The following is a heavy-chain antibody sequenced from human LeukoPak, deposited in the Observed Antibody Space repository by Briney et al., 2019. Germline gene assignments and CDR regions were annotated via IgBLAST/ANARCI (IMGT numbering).Heavy chain of an antibody. CDR3: TTDSGSSLC. D-gene: IGHD1-26*01. Sequence: GGSLRLSCAASGFTFSSYGVSWVRQAPGKGLEWVSSISGSGAVTNYADSVKGRFTISRANSKNTLYLQMNSLRVEDTAVYYCTTDSGSSLCWGQGTLVTVSS. J-gene: IGHJ4*02. V-gene: IGHV3-23*01. CDR1: GFTFSSYG. CDR2: ISGSGAVT.